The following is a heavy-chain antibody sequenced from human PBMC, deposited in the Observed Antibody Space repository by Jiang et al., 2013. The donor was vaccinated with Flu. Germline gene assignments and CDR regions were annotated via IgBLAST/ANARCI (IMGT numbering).Heavy chain of an antibody. J-gene: IGHJ4*02. D-gene: IGHD3-22*01. CDR2: ISSSSSYT. CDR3: ARDLSGTREGSGYWTDY. CDR1: GFTFSDYY. V-gene: IGHV3-11*06. Sequence: VQLVESGGGVVQPGGSLRLSCAASGFTFSDYYMSWIRQAPGKGLEWVSYISSSSSYTNYADSVKGRFTISRDNAKNSLYLQMNSLRAEDTAVYYCARDLSGTREGSGYWTDYWGQGTLVTVSS.